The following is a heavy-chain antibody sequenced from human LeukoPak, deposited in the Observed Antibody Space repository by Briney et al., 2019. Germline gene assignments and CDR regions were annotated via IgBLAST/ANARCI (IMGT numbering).Heavy chain of an antibody. J-gene: IGHJ3*02. CDR1: GFTFSTYA. CDR2: ISGGDSVYT. Sequence: PGGSLRLSCAASGFTFSTYALIWVRQAPGKGLEWVSAISGGDSVYTYYADSVKGRFTISRDNSKSTLYLQMNSLRADDTAVYYCAKDPVIGAPHVFDIWGHGTMVTVSS. CDR3: AKDPVIGAPHVFDI. V-gene: IGHV3-23*01.